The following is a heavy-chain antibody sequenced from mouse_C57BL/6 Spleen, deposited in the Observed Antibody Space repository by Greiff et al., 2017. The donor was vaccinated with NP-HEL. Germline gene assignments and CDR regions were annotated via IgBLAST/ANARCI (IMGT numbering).Heavy chain of an antibody. J-gene: IGHJ4*01. Sequence: QVQLQQSGAELVRPGASVTLSCKASGYTFTDYEMHWVKQTPVHGLEWIGAIDPETGGPAYNQKFKGKAILTADKSSSTAYMELRSLTSEDSAGYYWTRTVYYARDYWGQGTSVTVSS. CDR3: TRTVYYARDY. CDR1: GYTFTDYE. CDR2: IDPETGGP. V-gene: IGHV1-15*01.